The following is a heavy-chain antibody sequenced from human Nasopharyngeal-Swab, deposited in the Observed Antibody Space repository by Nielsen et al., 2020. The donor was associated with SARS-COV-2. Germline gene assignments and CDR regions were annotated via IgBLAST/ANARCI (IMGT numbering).Heavy chain of an antibody. J-gene: IGHJ4*02. V-gene: IGHV3-33*06. CDR3: AKDPTFYYDILTGYEQAFDY. CDR2: IWYDGSNK. Sequence: IRQPPGKGLEWVAVIWYDGSNKYYADSVKGRFTISRDNSKNTLYLQMNSLRAEDTAVYYCAKDPTFYYDILTGYEQAFDYWGQGTLVTVSS. D-gene: IGHD3-9*01.